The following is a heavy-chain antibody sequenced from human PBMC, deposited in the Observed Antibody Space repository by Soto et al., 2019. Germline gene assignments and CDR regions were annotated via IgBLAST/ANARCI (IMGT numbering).Heavy chain of an antibody. D-gene: IGHD2-8*01. J-gene: IGHJ5*02. CDR1: GYTFTSYG. CDR3: AGDLSANPPGSLRTVSLGLDP. Sequence: ASVKVSCKASGYTFTSYGISWVRQAPGQGLEWMGWISAYNGNTNYAQKLQGRVTMTTDTSTSTAYMELRSLRYDETAVYYCAGDLSANPPGSLRTVSLGLDPWG. CDR2: ISAYNGNT. V-gene: IGHV1-18*01.